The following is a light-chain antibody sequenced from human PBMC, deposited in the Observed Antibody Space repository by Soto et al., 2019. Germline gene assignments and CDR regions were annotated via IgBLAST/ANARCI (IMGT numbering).Light chain of an antibody. Sequence: QSALTQPASVSGSPGQSITISCTGTSSDVGGYNYVSWYQHHPGKAPKLMIYEVSDRPSGVSHRFSGSKSGNTASLTISGLQAEDDDDYYYSSYTSGSALVVFGGGTKLTVL. CDR3: SSYTSGSALVV. V-gene: IGLV2-14*01. CDR2: EVS. J-gene: IGLJ2*01. CDR1: SSDVGGYNY.